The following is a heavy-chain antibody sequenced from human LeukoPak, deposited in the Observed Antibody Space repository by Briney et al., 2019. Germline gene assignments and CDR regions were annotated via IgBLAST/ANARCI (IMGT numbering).Heavy chain of an antibody. CDR1: GFTFSSYS. V-gene: IGHV3-23*01. Sequence: GGSLRLSCAASGFTFSSYSMSWVRQAPGKGLEWVSAITGGGTNTAYADSVKGRFTISRDNSKNTLYLQMNSLRAEVMAMYYCAKRGSSFSFDYWGQGSLVTVSS. CDR2: ITGGGTNT. D-gene: IGHD6-19*01. CDR3: AKRGSSFSFDY. J-gene: IGHJ4*02.